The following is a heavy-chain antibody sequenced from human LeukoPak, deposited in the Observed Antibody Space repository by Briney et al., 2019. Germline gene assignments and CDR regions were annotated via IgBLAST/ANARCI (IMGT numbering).Heavy chain of an antibody. CDR1: GFTFSSYA. J-gene: IGHJ4*02. Sequence: GGSLRLSCAASGFTFSSYAMSWVRQAPGKGLEWVSAISGSGGSTYYADSVKGRFTISRHNSKNTPYLHMNSLRAEDTAVYYCANSPDGAFDYWGQGTLVTVSS. V-gene: IGHV3-23*01. CDR2: ISGSGGST. CDR3: ANSPDGAFDY.